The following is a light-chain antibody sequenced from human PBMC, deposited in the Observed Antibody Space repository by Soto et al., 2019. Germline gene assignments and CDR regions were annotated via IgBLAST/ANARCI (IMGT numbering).Light chain of an antibody. CDR2: AAS. J-gene: IGKJ5*01. CDR1: QTISSGF. V-gene: IGKV3-20*01. CDR3: HQYTSSPRT. Sequence: EILLTQSPCILYLSLGDRATLSCRASQTISSGFLAWYQQKVGQAPRLLIYAASNRATGVPDRFSGSESGTDFSLTISRLVPEDFAVYHCHQYTSSPRTFGQGTRLEIK.